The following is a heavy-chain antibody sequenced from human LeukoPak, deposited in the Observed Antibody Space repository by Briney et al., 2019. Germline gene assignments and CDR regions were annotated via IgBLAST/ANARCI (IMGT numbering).Heavy chain of an antibody. CDR2: ISSRSDYI. CDR3: ARDIPYYDSSGYAFDI. J-gene: IGHJ3*02. D-gene: IGHD3-22*01. CDR1: GFTFGSYS. V-gene: IGHV3-21*04. Sequence: GGSLRLSCAASGFTFGSYSMNWVRQAPGKGLEWVSFISSRSDYIYYPDSMKGRFTISRDNAENSLYLQMNSLRAEDTAVYYCARDIPYYDSSGYAFDIWGQGTMVTVSS.